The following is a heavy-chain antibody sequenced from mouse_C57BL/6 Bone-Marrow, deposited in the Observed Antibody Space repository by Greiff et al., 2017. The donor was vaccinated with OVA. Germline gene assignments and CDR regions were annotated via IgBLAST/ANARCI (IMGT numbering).Heavy chain of an antibody. CDR1: GYTFTRSC. D-gene: IGHD1-1*01. CDR2: INPSSGYT. Sequence: VQLQPSGAELALPGASVKLSCKASGYTFTRSCLPWVHQRPGPVLDWIGYINPSSGYTKYNQKFKDKATLTADKSSSTAYMQLSSLTYEDSAVYYCASRYGSGFDYWGQGTTLTVSS. CDR3: ASRYGSGFDY. J-gene: IGHJ2*01. V-gene: IGHV1-7*01.